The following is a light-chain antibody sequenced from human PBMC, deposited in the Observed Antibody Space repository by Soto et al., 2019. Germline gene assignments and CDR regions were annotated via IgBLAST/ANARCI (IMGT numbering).Light chain of an antibody. CDR1: SSDVGSYDL. CDR2: DDS. V-gene: IGLV2-23*01. CDR3: CSYAGTSTWV. Sequence: QSALTQPASVSGSPGQSITISCTGTSSDVGSYDLVSWYQQHPGKAPKLVIFDDSERPSGVSNRFSGSKSGNTASLTISGLQAEDEADYYCCSYAGTSTWVFGGGTKVTVL. J-gene: IGLJ3*02.